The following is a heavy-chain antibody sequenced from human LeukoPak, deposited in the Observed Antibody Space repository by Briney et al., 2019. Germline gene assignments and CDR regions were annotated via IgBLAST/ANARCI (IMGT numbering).Heavy chain of an antibody. CDR1: RFTFSSYS. Sequence: PGGSLRLSCAASRFTFSSYSMNWVRQAPGKGLEWVSVIYSGGSTYYADSVKGRFTISRDNSKNTLYLQMNSLRAEDTAVYYCARTFDYLFDYWGQGTLVTVSS. D-gene: IGHD4-11*01. V-gene: IGHV3-53*01. J-gene: IGHJ4*02. CDR3: ARTFDYLFDY. CDR2: IYSGGST.